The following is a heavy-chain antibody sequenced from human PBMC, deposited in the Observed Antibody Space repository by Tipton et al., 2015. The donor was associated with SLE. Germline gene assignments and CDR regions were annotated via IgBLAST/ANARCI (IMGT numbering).Heavy chain of an antibody. CDR1: GYTFTSYG. V-gene: IGHV1-18*01. Sequence: QLVQSGAEVKKPGASVKVSCKASGYTFTSYGISWVRQAPGQGLEWMGWISAYNGNTNYAQKLQGRVTVTTDTSTSTAYMELRSLRSDDTAVYYCAGRGCSSTSCYGADYYYMDVWGKGTTVTVSS. CDR3: AGRGCSSTSCYGADYYYMDV. CDR2: ISAYNGNT. D-gene: IGHD2-2*01. J-gene: IGHJ6*03.